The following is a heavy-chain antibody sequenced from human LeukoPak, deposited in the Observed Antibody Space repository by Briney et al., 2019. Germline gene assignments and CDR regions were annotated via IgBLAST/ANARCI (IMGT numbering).Heavy chain of an antibody. Sequence: GGSLSLSCAASGFTFRSYWMSWGRQAPGGGLEWVANIKQDGSEKYYVDSVKGRFTISRDNAKKSLYLQMNSLRAEDTAVYYCARDGGPFDSWGQGTLVTVSS. D-gene: IGHD3-16*01. CDR1: GFTFRSYW. CDR2: IKQDGSEK. J-gene: IGHJ4*02. CDR3: ARDGGPFDS. V-gene: IGHV3-7*03.